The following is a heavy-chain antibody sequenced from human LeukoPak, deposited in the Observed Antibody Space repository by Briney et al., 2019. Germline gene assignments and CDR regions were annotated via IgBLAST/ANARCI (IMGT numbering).Heavy chain of an antibody. D-gene: IGHD7-27*01. CDR1: GSTFSSYD. Sequence: QSGGSLRLSCAASGSTFSSYDMHWVRQATGKGLEWVSAIGTAGDTHYPGSVKGRFTISRENAKNSLYLQMNSLRAGDTAVYYCARARSGAFDIWGQGTMVTVSS. J-gene: IGHJ3*02. V-gene: IGHV3-13*01. CDR3: ARARSGAFDI. CDR2: IGTAGDT.